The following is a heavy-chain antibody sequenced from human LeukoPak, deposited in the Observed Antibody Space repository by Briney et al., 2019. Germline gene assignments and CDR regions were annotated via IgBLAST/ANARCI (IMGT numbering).Heavy chain of an antibody. D-gene: IGHD4-17*01. CDR3: ARGNYGDYGD. V-gene: IGHV4-30-2*01. CDR1: GGSISSGGYY. J-gene: IGHJ4*02. Sequence: PSQTLSLTCAVSGGSISSGGYYWSWIRQPPGKGLEWIGYIYHSGSTYYNPSLKSRVTISVDRSKNQFSLKLSSVTAADTAVYYCARGNYGDYGDWGQGTLVTVSS. CDR2: IYHSGST.